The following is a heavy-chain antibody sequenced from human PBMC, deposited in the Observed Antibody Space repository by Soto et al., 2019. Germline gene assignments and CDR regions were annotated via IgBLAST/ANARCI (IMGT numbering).Heavy chain of an antibody. D-gene: IGHD3-9*01. Sequence: EVQLLESGGGLVQPGGSLRLSCAASGFTFSSYAMSWVRQAPGKGLEWVSAISGSGGSTYYADSVKGRFTISRDNSKNTLYLHMNSLRAEDTAVYYCAKVITIFYAFDIWGQGTMVTVSS. CDR3: AKVITIFYAFDI. CDR1: GFTFSSYA. J-gene: IGHJ3*02. CDR2: ISGSGGST. V-gene: IGHV3-23*01.